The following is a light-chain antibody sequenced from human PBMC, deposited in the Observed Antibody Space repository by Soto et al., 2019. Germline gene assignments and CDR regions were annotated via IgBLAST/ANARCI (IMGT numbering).Light chain of an antibody. CDR3: QQHNQWPIT. V-gene: IGKV3D-15*01. CDR2: YIS. Sequence: IVMTQSPATLSVSPGKKASLSCRASQSAGNFLAWYQQKPGQAPRLLIYYISTRATGIPARFSGSGSGTEFTLTINSLQSEDSAVYYCQQHNQWPITFGQGTRLEIK. J-gene: IGKJ5*01. CDR1: QSAGNF.